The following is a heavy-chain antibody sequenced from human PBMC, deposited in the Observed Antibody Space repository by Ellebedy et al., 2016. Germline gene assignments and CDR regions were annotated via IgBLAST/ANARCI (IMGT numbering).Heavy chain of an antibody. CDR2: IIPILATT. CDR1: GGTFRSFV. J-gene: IGHJ6*02. CDR3: AKGISLVRGVRSPSFYFYYGMDV. V-gene: IGHV1-69*13. D-gene: IGHD3-10*01. Sequence: SVKVSXKASGGTFRSFVFNWVRQAPGEGLEWMGGIIPILATTKYSQKFQGRATITADESTSTAYLQLSGLTSDDTATYFCAKGISLVRGVRSPSFYFYYGMDVWGQGTALPVS.